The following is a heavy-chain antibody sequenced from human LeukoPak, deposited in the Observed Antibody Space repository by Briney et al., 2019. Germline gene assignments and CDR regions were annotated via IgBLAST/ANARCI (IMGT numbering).Heavy chain of an antibody. CDR2: ISWNSGSI. V-gene: IGHV3-9*01. J-gene: IGHJ4*02. CDR3: AKDLSADSGRIDY. D-gene: IGHD6-19*01. CDR1: GFTLDDYA. Sequence: GRSLRLLCAASGFTLDDYAMHWLRQAPGKGVEGVSGISWNSGSIGYADSVQGRFTISRDNAKNSLYLQMNSLRAEDTALYYCAKDLSADSGRIDYWGQGTLVTVSS.